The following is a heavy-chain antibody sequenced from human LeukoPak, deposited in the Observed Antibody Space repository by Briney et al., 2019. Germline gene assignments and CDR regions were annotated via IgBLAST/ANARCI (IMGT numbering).Heavy chain of an antibody. J-gene: IGHJ3*02. CDR1: GYIFTSYW. Sequence: GESLKISCKGSGYIFTSYWIGWVRQLPGNGLEWVGMSYPGDSDTRYSPSFQGQVTISADKSISTAYLQWSSLKASDTAMYYCARHMNYYDSSGDDAFDIWGQGTMVTVSS. V-gene: IGHV5-51*01. D-gene: IGHD3-22*01. CDR3: ARHMNYYDSSGDDAFDI. CDR2: SYPGDSDT.